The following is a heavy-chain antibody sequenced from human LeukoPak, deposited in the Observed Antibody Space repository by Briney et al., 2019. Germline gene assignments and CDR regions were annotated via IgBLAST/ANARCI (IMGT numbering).Heavy chain of an antibody. V-gene: IGHV3-21*01. Sequence: GGSLRLSCAASGFTFSSYWMSWVRQAPGKGLEWVSSISSSSNYIYYADSVKGRFTISRDNAKNSLYLQMNSLRAEDTAVYYCARDLSAGVVVAAASDYWGQGTLVTVSS. CDR1: GFTFSSYW. J-gene: IGHJ4*02. D-gene: IGHD2-15*01. CDR3: ARDLSAGVVVAAASDY. CDR2: ISSSSNYI.